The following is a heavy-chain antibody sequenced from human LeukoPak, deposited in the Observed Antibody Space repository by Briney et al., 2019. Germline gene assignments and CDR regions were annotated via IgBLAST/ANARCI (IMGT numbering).Heavy chain of an antibody. Sequence: ASVKVSCKASGYTFTSYGIAWVRQAPGQGLESMGWISSYNGNTNYAQKFQGRVTMTTDTSTSTAYMELRSLRSDDTAVYYCARLHGFRDAFDIWGQGTMVTVSS. CDR1: GYTFTSYG. D-gene: IGHD5-24*01. CDR2: ISSYNGNT. CDR3: ARLHGFRDAFDI. V-gene: IGHV1-18*01. J-gene: IGHJ3*02.